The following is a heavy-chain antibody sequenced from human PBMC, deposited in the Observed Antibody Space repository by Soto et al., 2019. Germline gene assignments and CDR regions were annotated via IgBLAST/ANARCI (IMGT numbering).Heavy chain of an antibody. CDR2: IDTSGHST. CDR1: GFVFTNFW. D-gene: IGHD1-26*01. J-gene: IGHJ4*02. Sequence: PGGSLRLSCEASGFVFTNFWMYLVRHVKGKGLVWVARIDTSGHSTNYAESVKGRFTISRDNAKNTVSLQMNSLRVEDTGVYYCAKDSWDFDLWSQGSQVTVSS. V-gene: IGHV3-74*01. CDR3: AKDSWDFDL.